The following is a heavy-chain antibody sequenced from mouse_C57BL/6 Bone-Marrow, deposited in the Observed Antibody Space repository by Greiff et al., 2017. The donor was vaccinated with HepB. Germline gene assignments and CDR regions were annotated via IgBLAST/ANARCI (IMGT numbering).Heavy chain of an antibody. CDR1: GFNIKDDY. CDR2: IDPENGDT. Sequence: VQLQQSGAELVRPGASVKLSCTASGFNIKDDYMHWVKQRPEQGLEWIGWIDPENGDTEYASKFQGKATITADTSSNTAYLQLSSLTSEDTAVYYCTTLIYYYGSNYFDYWGQGTTLTVSS. D-gene: IGHD1-1*01. CDR3: TTLIYYYGSNYFDY. J-gene: IGHJ2*01. V-gene: IGHV14-4*01.